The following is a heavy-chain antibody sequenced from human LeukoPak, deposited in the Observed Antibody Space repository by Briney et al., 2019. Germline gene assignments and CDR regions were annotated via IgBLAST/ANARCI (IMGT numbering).Heavy chain of an antibody. D-gene: IGHD2-15*01. CDR3: TTVGDCSGGSCYWDYYYGMDV. CDR1: GFTFSNAW. CDR2: ITSKADGGTT. J-gene: IGHJ6*02. Sequence: GGSLRLSCAASGFTFSNAWMSWVRQAPGKGLEWVGHITSKADGGTTDYAAPVKGRFTISRDDSKNTLYLQMDSLKTEDTAVYYCTTVGDCSGGSCYWDYYYGMDVWGQGTTVTVSS. V-gene: IGHV3-15*01.